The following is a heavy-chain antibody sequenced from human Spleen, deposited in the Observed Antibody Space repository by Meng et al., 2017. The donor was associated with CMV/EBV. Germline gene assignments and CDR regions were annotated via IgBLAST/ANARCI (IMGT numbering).Heavy chain of an antibody. CDR3: ARDVRNYHDSSGYPAYYFDY. CDR1: GFTFSSYA. CDR2: ISGSGGST. Sequence: GESLKISCAASGFTFSSYAMSWVRQAPGKGLEWVSAISGSGGSTYYADSVKGRFTISRDNSKNTLYLQMNSLRAEDTAVYYCARDVRNYHDSSGYPAYYFDYWGQGTPVTVSS. J-gene: IGHJ4*02. D-gene: IGHD3-22*01. V-gene: IGHV3-23*01.